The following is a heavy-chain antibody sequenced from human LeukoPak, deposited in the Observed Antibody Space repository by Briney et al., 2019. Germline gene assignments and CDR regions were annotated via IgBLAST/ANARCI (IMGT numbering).Heavy chain of an antibody. CDR3: AKSRSYDSSGYSFDY. Sequence: AGGSLRLSCAASGFTFSSYNMNWVRQAPGKGLEWVSAISGSGGSTYYADSVKGRFTISRDNSKNTLYLQVNSLRAEDTAVYYCAKSRSYDSSGYSFDYWGQGTLVTVSS. J-gene: IGHJ4*02. D-gene: IGHD3-22*01. V-gene: IGHV3-23*01. CDR1: GFTFSSYN. CDR2: ISGSGGST.